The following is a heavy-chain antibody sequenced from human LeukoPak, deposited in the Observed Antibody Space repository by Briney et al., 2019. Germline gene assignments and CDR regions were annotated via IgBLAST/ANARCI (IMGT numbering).Heavy chain of an antibody. J-gene: IGHJ4*02. Sequence: ASVKVSCKASGYSFTSYGISWVRQAPGQGLEWMGWISAYNGNTNYAQRLQGRVTMTTDTSTSTAYMEVRSLTSDDAAVYYCARVPSGGPFDYWGQGTLVTVSS. V-gene: IGHV1-18*01. CDR1: GYSFTSYG. CDR2: ISAYNGNT. CDR3: ARVPSGGPFDY. D-gene: IGHD2-15*01.